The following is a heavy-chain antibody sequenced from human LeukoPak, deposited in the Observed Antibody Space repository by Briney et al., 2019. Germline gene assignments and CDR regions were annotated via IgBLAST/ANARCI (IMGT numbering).Heavy chain of an antibody. CDR1: GFTFSGSA. CDR3: TRPGDYSNYEDWFDP. D-gene: IGHD4-11*01. CDR2: IRSKANSYAT. V-gene: IGHV3-73*01. Sequence: PGGSLRLSCAASGFTFSGSAMHWVRQASGKGLEWVGRIRSKANSYATAYAASVKGRFTISRDDSKNTAYLQMNSLKTEDTAVYYCTRPGDYSNYEDWFDPWGQGTLVTVSS. J-gene: IGHJ5*02.